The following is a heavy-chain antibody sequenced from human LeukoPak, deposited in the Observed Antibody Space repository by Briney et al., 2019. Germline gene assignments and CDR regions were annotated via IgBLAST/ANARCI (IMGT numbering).Heavy chain of an antibody. J-gene: IGHJ4*02. Sequence: PGGSLRLSCAASGITVSSNYMSWVRQAPGKGLEWVGRIKSKTDGGTTDYAAPVKGRFTISRDDSKNTLYLQMNSLKTEDTAVYYCTTCSGGSCYYFDYWGQGTLVTVSS. CDR2: IKSKTDGGTT. CDR1: GITVSSNY. CDR3: TTCSGGSCYYFDY. D-gene: IGHD2-15*01. V-gene: IGHV3-15*01.